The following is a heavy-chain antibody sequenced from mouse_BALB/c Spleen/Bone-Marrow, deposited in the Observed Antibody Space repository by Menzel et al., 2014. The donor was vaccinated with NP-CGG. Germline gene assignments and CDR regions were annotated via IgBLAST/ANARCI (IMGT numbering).Heavy chain of an antibody. Sequence: QVQLQQSGAELVKPGASVKLSCKASGYTFTSYYIYWVEQRPGQGLEWIGEINPSNGGTNFNEKFKSKATLTVDKSSSTAYMQLSSLTSEDSAVYYCTRSRRAMDYWGQGTSVTVSS. CDR3: TRSRRAMDY. D-gene: IGHD2-12*01. J-gene: IGHJ4*01. V-gene: IGHV1S81*02. CDR1: GYTFTSYY. CDR2: INPSNGGT.